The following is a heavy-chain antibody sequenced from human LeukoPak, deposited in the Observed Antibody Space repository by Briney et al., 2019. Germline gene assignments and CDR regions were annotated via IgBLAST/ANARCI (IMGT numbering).Heavy chain of an antibody. CDR3: ARGDYYYDSSGYPGH. J-gene: IGHJ4*02. Sequence: GGSLRLSCAASGFTFSSYGMHWVRQATGKGLEWVAVIWYDGNTKYYADSVKGRFTISRDNSKNTLYLQMNSLRAEDTAVYYCARGDYYYDSSGYPGHWGQGTLVTVSS. V-gene: IGHV3-33*01. CDR1: GFTFSSYG. D-gene: IGHD3-22*01. CDR2: IWYDGNTK.